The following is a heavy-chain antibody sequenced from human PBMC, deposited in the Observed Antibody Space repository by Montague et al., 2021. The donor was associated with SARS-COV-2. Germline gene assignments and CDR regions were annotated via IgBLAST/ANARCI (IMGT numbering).Heavy chain of an antibody. J-gene: IGHJ6*02. Sequence: SETLSLTCTVSGGSVSSGSYYWSWIRQPLGKGLEWIGYIYYSGSTNYNPSLKSRVTISVDTSKNQFSLKLSSVTAADTAVYYCARDGGLRDFEWLVDRYGMDVWGQGTTVTVSS. CDR1: GGSVSSGSYY. CDR3: ARDGGLRDFEWLVDRYGMDV. D-gene: IGHD3-9*01. V-gene: IGHV4-61*01. CDR2: IYYSGST.